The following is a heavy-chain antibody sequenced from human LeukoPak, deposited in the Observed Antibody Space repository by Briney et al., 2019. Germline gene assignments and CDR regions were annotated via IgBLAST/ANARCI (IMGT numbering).Heavy chain of an antibody. Sequence: SETLSLTCAVSGGSISSGGYSWSWIRQPPGKGLEWIGYIFYSGNTYYNPSLKSRVTISVDTSMNQFSLKLSSVTAADTAVYYCAGWVRKIWFGEISSRFDPWGQGTLVTVSS. CDR2: IFYSGNT. V-gene: IGHV4-30-4*07. CDR3: AGWVRKIWFGEISSRFDP. D-gene: IGHD3-10*01. J-gene: IGHJ5*02. CDR1: GGSISSGGYS.